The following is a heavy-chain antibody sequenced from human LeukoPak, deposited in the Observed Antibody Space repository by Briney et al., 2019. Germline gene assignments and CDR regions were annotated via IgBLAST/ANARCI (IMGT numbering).Heavy chain of an antibody. Sequence: SQTLSLTCAISGDSVSSNSAAWNWIRQSPSRGLEWLGRTYYRSKWYNDYAVSVKSRITINPDTPKNQFSLQLNSVTPEDTAVYYCASSAHYYDSSGYYSNWFDPWGQGTLVTVSS. J-gene: IGHJ5*02. V-gene: IGHV6-1*01. CDR2: TYYRSKWYN. CDR3: ASSAHYYDSSGYYSNWFDP. CDR1: GDSVSSNSAA. D-gene: IGHD3-22*01.